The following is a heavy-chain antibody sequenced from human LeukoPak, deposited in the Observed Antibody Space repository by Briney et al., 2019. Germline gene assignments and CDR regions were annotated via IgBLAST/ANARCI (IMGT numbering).Heavy chain of an antibody. J-gene: IGHJ4*02. CDR3: AKSGLLWFRELWGALSFDS. V-gene: IGHV3-23*01. Sequence: GGSLRLSCAASGFTFSSYAMSWVRQAPGKGLEWVSAISGSDGSTYYADSVKGRFTISRDNSKNTLYLQMNSLRAEDTAVYYCAKSGLLWFRELWGALSFDSWGQGTLVTVSS. CDR2: ISGSDGST. D-gene: IGHD3-10*01. CDR1: GFTFSSYA.